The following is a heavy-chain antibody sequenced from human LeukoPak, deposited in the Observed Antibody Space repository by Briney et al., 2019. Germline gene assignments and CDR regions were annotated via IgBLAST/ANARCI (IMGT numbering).Heavy chain of an antibody. V-gene: IGHV3-30*01. CDR1: GFTFTSYA. D-gene: IGHD1-26*01. CDR3: ARELVGATLDY. CDR2: ISYDGSNK. J-gene: IGHJ4*02. Sequence: PGRSLRLSCAASGFTFTSYAVHWVRQAPGKGLEWVAVISYDGSNKYYADSVKGRFTISRDNSKNTLYLQMNSLRVEDTAVYYRARELVGATLDYWGQGTLVTVSS.